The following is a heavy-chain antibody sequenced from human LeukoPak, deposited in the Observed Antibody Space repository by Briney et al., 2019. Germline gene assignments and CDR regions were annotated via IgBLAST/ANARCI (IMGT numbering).Heavy chain of an antibody. V-gene: IGHV3-30*04. D-gene: IGHD3-10*01. CDR1: GFTFSSYA. CDR3: ARGGHEHRLLWSGELPQGY. Sequence: GRSLRLSCAASGFTFSSYAMHWVRQAPGKGLEWVAVISYDGSNKYYADSVKGRFTISRDNSKNTLYLQMNSLRAEDTAVYYCARGGHEHRLLWSGELPQGYWGQGTLVTVSS. CDR2: ISYDGSNK. J-gene: IGHJ4*02.